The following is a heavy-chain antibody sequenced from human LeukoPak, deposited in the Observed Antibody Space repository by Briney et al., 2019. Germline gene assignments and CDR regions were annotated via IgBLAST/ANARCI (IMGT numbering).Heavy chain of an antibody. J-gene: IGHJ3*02. Sequence: GGSLRLSCAASGFTVSSNYMSWVRQAPGKGLEWVSVIYSGGSTYNADSVKGRFTISRDNSKNTLYLQMNSLRAEDTAVYYCARSGIAAAGTPDAFDIWGQGTMVTVSS. V-gene: IGHV3-53*01. CDR2: IYSGGST. CDR1: GFTVSSNY. CDR3: ARSGIAAAGTPDAFDI. D-gene: IGHD6-13*01.